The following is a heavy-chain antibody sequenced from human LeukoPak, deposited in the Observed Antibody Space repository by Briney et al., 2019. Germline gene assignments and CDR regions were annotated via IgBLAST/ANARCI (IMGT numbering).Heavy chain of an antibody. D-gene: IGHD2-15*01. CDR2: ISYDGSNK. J-gene: IGHJ4*02. Sequence: GGSLRLSCAASGFTFSSYAMHWVRQAPGKGLEWVAVISYDGSNKYYADSVKGRFTISRDDSKNTLYLQMNSLRDEDTAIYYCARDPASSFDYWGQGTLVTVSS. V-gene: IGHV3-30-3*01. CDR3: ARDPASSFDY. CDR1: GFTFSSYA.